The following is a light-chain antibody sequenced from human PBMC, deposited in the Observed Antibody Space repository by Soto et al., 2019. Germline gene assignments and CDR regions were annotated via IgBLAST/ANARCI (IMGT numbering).Light chain of an antibody. CDR3: QQYNNWPY. CDR1: RTVSRN. Sequence: VMTHSPATLSVSPLERATLSCRASRTVSRNLAWYQQRPGQAPRLLIYDISNRAAGVPARFSGSGSETEFTLTIRSLQSEDFAVYFCQQYNNWPYFGQGTRLEIK. V-gene: IGKV3-15*01. J-gene: IGKJ5*01. CDR2: DIS.